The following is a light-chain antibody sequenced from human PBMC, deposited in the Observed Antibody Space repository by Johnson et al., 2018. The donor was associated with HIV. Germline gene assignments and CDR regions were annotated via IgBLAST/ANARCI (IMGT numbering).Light chain of an antibody. CDR2: ENN. CDR3: GTWDSSLTASYV. J-gene: IGLJ1*01. Sequence: QSVLTQPPSVSAAPGQKVTISCSGSSSNIGNNFVSWYQQLPGTAPKLLIYENNKRPSGLPDRFSGSKSGTSATLGITGLQTGDEADYYCGTWDSSLTASYVFGTGTKVTVL. V-gene: IGLV1-51*02. CDR1: SSNIGNNF.